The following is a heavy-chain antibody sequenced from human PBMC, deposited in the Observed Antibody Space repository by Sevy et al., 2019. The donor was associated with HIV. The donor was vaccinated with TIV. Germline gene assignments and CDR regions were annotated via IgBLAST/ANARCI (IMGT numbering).Heavy chain of an antibody. V-gene: IGHV1-69*13. D-gene: IGHD6-6*01. J-gene: IGHJ6*02. CDR1: GGTFSSYA. CDR3: ARNGEQLVLDYYYSMDV. Sequence: ASVKVSCKASGGTFSSYAISWVRQAPGQGLEWMGGIIPIFGTAKYAQKFQGRVTITADESTTTAYMELSGLRSEDTAVYYCARNGEQLVLDYYYSMDVWGQRTTVTVSS. CDR2: IIPIFGTA.